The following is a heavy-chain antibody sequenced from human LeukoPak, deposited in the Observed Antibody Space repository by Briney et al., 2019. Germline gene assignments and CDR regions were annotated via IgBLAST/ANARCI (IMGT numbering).Heavy chain of an antibody. CDR2: INAGNGNT. J-gene: IGHJ4*02. Sequence: ASVKVSCKASGYTFTSYAMHWVRQAPGQRLEWMGWINAGNGNTKYSQKFQGRVTITRDTSASTAYMELSSLGSEDTAVYYCARVGAAAAGDYWGQGTLVTVSS. CDR1: GYTFTSYA. D-gene: IGHD6-13*01. CDR3: ARVGAAAAGDY. V-gene: IGHV1-3*01.